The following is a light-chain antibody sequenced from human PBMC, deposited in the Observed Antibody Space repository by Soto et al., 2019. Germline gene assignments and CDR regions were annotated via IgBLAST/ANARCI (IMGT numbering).Light chain of an antibody. Sequence: ENVLTQSPATLSLSPGERATLSCRASQSVGSNLAWYQQKPGQAPRLLISDASNRATGIPARFSGSGSGTDLTLTISSLEPEDFAVYYCQQRSNWPPTFGGGTKLEIK. CDR3: QQRSNWPPT. J-gene: IGKJ4*01. V-gene: IGKV3-11*01. CDR2: DAS. CDR1: QSVGSN.